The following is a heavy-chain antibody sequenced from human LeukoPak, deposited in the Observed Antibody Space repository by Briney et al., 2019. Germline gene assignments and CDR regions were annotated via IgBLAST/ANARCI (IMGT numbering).Heavy chain of an antibody. V-gene: IGHV4-59*01. Sequence: PSETLSLTCTVSGGPISSYYWSWIRQPPGKGLERIGYIYYSGSTNYNPSLKSRVTISVDTSKNQFSLKLSSVTAADTAVHYCARDSVGATFDYWGQGTLVTVSS. CDR3: ARDSVGATFDY. J-gene: IGHJ4*02. CDR1: GGPISSYY. D-gene: IGHD1-26*01. CDR2: IYYSGST.